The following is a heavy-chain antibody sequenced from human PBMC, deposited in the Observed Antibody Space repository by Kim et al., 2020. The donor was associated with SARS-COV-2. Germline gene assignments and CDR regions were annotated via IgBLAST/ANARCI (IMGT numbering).Heavy chain of an antibody. V-gene: IGHV4-31*02. CDR3: AGARGSTSGDYYYYGMDV. D-gene: IGHD2-2*01. J-gene: IGHJ6*02. Sequence: KSRVTISVDTSKNQFSLKLSAVTAADTAVYYCAGARGSTSGDYYYYGMDVWGQGTTVTVSS.